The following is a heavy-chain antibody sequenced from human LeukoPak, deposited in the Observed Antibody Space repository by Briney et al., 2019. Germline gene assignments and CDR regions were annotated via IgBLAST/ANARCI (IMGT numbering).Heavy chain of an antibody. CDR1: GYTLTELS. CDR3: ATGCSSSGYQDY. V-gene: IGHV1-24*01. D-gene: IGHD6-13*01. J-gene: IGHJ4*02. Sequence: ASVKVSCKVSGYTLTELSMHWVRQAPGKGLEWMGGFDPEDGETIYAQKFQGRVTMTEDTSTDTAYMELSSLRSEDTAVYYCATGCSSSGYQDYWGQGTLVTVSS. CDR2: FDPEDGET.